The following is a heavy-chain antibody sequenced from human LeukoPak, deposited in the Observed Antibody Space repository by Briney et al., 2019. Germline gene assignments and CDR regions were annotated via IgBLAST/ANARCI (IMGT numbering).Heavy chain of an antibody. Sequence: PGGSLRLSCAASGFTFNDAWTSWVRQAPGKGLVWVSRINSDGSSTSYADSVKGRFTISRDNAKNTLYLQMNSLRAEDTAVYYCARVRSYSSGWYDYWGQGTLVTVSS. D-gene: IGHD6-19*01. CDR3: ARVRSYSSGWYDY. V-gene: IGHV3-74*01. J-gene: IGHJ4*02. CDR1: GFTFNDAW. CDR2: INSDGSST.